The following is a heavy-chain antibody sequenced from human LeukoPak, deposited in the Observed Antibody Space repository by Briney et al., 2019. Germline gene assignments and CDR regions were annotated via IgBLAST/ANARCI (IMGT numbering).Heavy chain of an antibody. V-gene: IGHV3-21*01. CDR2: ISSSGSYI. CDR3: ARAGYSGYAMEGAFDY. Sequence: GGSLRLSCAASGFTFSSYSMNWVRQAPGKGLEWVSSISSSGSYIYYADSVKGRFTISRDNAKNSLYLQMNSLRAEDTAVYYCARAGYSGYAMEGAFDYWGQGTLVTVSS. D-gene: IGHD5-12*01. J-gene: IGHJ4*02. CDR1: GFTFSSYS.